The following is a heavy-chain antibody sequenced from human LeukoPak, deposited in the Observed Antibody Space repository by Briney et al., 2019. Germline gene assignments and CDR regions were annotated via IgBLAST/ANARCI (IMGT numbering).Heavy chain of an antibody. V-gene: IGHV3-23*01. Sequence: PGGSLRLSCAASGFTFSNYAISWVRQAPGKGLEWVLAISAAGGSTYYAHSVKGRFTVSRDNAKNTLYVQMNSLRAEDTAVYYCARDRSGGNYATFEYWGQGTLVTVSS. J-gene: IGHJ4*02. CDR1: GFTFSNYA. D-gene: IGHD1-26*01. CDR3: ARDRSGGNYATFEY. CDR2: ISAAGGST.